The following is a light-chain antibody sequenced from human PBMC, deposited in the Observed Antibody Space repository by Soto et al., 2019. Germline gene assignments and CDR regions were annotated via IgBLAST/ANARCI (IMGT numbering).Light chain of an antibody. J-gene: IGKJ2*01. CDR1: QSINNW. CDR2: DAS. V-gene: IGKV1-5*01. CDR3: QQYNSYRYT. Sequence: DFQMTQSPPTLSASVGDSVTITCRASQSINNWLAGYQQKPGKAPKVLVYDASNLESGVPSSFSGSGSGTEFTLTISSLQPDDFATYYCQQYNSYRYTFGQGTKLEI.